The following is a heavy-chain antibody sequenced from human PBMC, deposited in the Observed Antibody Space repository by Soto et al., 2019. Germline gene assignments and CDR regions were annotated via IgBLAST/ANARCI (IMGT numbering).Heavy chain of an antibody. Sequence: QVQLVESGGGVVQPGRSLRLSCEASGFSFSSCAMHWVRQAPGKGLEWVAVVSHDGSNKYYADSVKGRVTISRDNSINTVYLQMNSLRAEDTAVYYCARVSIAVAGIAYYFDYWGQGTLVTVSS. CDR3: ARVSIAVAGIAYYFDY. CDR2: VSHDGSNK. CDR1: GFSFSSCA. V-gene: IGHV3-30-3*01. D-gene: IGHD6-19*01. J-gene: IGHJ4*02.